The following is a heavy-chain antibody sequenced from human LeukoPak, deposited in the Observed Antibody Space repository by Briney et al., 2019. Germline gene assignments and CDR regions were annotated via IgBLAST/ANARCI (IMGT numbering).Heavy chain of an antibody. CDR3: ARFDTVAPGRAYDI. J-gene: IGHJ3*02. V-gene: IGHV1-2*02. Sequence: GASVTVSCKASEYTFTYYYLHWVRQAPGEGLEWMGWINPNSGGTNTAQKFQGRVTMTSDTSVSTAYMELSSLRSDDTAVYYCARFDTVAPGRAYDIWGQGTKVTVSS. D-gene: IGHD5-12*01. CDR1: EYTFTYYY. CDR2: INPNSGGT.